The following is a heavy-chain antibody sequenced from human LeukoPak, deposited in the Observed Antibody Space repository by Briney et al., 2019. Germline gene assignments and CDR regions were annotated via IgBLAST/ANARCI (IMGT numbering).Heavy chain of an antibody. D-gene: IGHD6-19*01. CDR3: ARRRGGWYYFDY. V-gene: IGHV3-64*01. J-gene: IGHJ4*02. Sequence: GGSLRLSSAASGFTFSSYAMHWVRQAPGKGLEYVSAISSNGGSTYYANSVKGRFTISRDNSKNTLYLQMGSLRAEDMAVYYCARRRGGWYYFDYWGQGTLVTVSS. CDR2: ISSNGGST. CDR1: GFTFSSYA.